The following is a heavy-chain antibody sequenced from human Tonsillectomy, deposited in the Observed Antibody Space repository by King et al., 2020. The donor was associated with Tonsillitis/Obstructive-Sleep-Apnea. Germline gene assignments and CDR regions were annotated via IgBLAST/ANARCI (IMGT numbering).Heavy chain of an antibody. CDR3: ARSAYSGYTSYFDY. J-gene: IGHJ4*02. V-gene: IGHV3-21*01. CDR2: IRSGSSYI. D-gene: IGHD5-12*01. Sequence: KNWVRQAPGKGLEWVSSIRSGSSYINYADSVKGRFTISRENSKNSLYLQMNSLRAEDTAVHYCARSAYSGYTSYFDYWGEGTLVTVSS.